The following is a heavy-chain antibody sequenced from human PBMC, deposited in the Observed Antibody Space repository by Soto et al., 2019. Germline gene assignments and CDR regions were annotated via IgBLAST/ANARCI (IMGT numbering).Heavy chain of an antibody. CDR3: AREGIRDIVVVVAPTLGGMDV. Sequence: QVQLVQSGAEVKKPGSSVKVSCKASGGTFSSYAISWVRQAPGQGLEWMGGIIPIFGTANYAEKFQGRVTITADEPTSTAYMELSSLRSEDTAVYYCAREGIRDIVVVVAPTLGGMDVWGQGTTVTVSS. V-gene: IGHV1-69*12. J-gene: IGHJ6*02. CDR1: GGTFSSYA. CDR2: IIPIFGTA. D-gene: IGHD2-15*01.